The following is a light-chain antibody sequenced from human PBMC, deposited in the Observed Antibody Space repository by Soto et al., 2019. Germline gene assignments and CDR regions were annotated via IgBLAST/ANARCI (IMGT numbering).Light chain of an antibody. CDR3: QQYGNLRP. V-gene: IGKV1-33*01. CDR1: QDIGSS. J-gene: IGKJ3*01. CDR2: DAS. Sequence: DIQMTQSPSSLSASVGDRVTITCRASQDIGSSLNWYQQKPGKAPKVLIYDASTLQTGVPSRFSGGGYGTVFTFTISSLQPEDIGTYYCQQYGNLRPFGPGTKVHVK.